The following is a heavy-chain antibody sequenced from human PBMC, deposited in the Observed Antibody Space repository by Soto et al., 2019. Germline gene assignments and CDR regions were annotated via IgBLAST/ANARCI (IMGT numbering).Heavy chain of an antibody. CDR2: IIPILGIA. Sequence: QVQLVQSGAEVKKPGSSVKVSCKASGGTFSSYTISWVRQAPGQGLEWMGRIIPILGIANYAQKFQGRVTITADKSXXRXYXXLRSLRSEDTAVYYCARVPPRYCSGGSCYHEWFDYWGQGTLVTVSS. CDR1: GGTFSSYT. CDR3: ARVPPRYCSGGSCYHEWFDY. J-gene: IGHJ4*02. D-gene: IGHD2-15*01. V-gene: IGHV1-69*02.